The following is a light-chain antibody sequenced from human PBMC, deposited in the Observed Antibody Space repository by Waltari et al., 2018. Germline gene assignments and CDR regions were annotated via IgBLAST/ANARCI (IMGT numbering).Light chain of an antibody. Sequence: QSVLTQPPSVSAAPGQRVTISCSGGSSNIGNNYVSWYRQFPGTAPKLLIYENRERPSWIPGRFSGSKSGTSATLDITGLQAGDEADYCCGTWDSSLSGAVFGGGTHLTVL. V-gene: IGLV1-51*02. CDR2: ENR. J-gene: IGLJ7*01. CDR3: GTWDSSLSGAV. CDR1: SSNIGNNY.